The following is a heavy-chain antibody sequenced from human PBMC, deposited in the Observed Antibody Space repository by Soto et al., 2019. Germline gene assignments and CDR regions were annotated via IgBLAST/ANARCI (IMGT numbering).Heavy chain of an antibody. CDR1: GFTFSSYG. V-gene: IGHV3-30*18. Sequence: GGSLRLSCAASGFTFSSYGMHWVRQAPGKGLEWVAVISYDGSNKYYADSVKGRFIISRDNSKNTLYLQMNSLRAEDTAVYYCAKSVRFLEWLGDYWGQGTLVTVSS. D-gene: IGHD3-3*01. J-gene: IGHJ4*02. CDR3: AKSVRFLEWLGDY. CDR2: ISYDGSNK.